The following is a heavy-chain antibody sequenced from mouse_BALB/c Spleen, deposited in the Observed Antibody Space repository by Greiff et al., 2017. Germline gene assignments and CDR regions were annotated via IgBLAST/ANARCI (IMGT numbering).Heavy chain of an antibody. Sequence: EVQGVESGGDLVKPGGSLKLSCAASGFTFSSYGMSWVRQTPDKRLEWVATISSGGSYTYYPDSVKGRFTISRDNAKNTLYLQMSSLKSEDTAMYYCARDSSGCGDYWGQGTSVTVSS. J-gene: IGHJ4*01. D-gene: IGHD3-3*01. CDR3: ARDSSGCGDY. CDR1: GFTFSSYG. CDR2: ISSGGSYT. V-gene: IGHV5-6*01.